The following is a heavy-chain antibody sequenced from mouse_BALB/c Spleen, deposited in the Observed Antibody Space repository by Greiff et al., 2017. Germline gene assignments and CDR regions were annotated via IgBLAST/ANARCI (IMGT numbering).Heavy chain of an antibody. J-gene: IGHJ3*01. CDR1: GYTFSSYW. CDR2: ILPGSGST. D-gene: IGHD4-1*01. Sequence: VQLQQSGAELMKPGASVKISCKATGYTFSSYWIEWVKQRPGHGLEWIGEILPGSGSTNYNEKFKGKATFTADTSTNTAYMQLSSLTSEDSAVYYCARRTGTEAYWGQGTLVTVSA. V-gene: IGHV1-9*01. CDR3: ARRTGTEAY.